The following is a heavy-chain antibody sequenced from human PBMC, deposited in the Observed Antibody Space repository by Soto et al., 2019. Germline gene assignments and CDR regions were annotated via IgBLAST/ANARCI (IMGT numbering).Heavy chain of an antibody. J-gene: IGHJ5*02. V-gene: IGHV3-15*01. D-gene: IGHD3-3*01. CDR1: GFTFSNAW. CDR3: TTDLYYDFWSGYYSNWFDP. CDR2: IKSKTDGGTT. Sequence: EVQLVESGGGLVKPGGSLRLSCAASGFTFSNAWMSWVRQAPGKGLEWVGRIKSKTDGGTTDYAAPVKGRFTISRDDSKNTLYLQMNSLKTDDTAVYYCTTDLYYDFWSGYYSNWFDPWGQGTLVTVSS.